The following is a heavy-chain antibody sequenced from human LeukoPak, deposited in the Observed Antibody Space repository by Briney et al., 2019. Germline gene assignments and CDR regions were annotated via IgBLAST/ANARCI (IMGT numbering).Heavy chain of an antibody. D-gene: IGHD3-10*01. Sequence: GGSLRLSCAASGFAFSSYAMSWVRQAPGKGLEWVSAISGSGGSTYYADSVKGRFTISRDNSKNTLYLQMDSLRAEDTAVYYCAKVRPPVHYGSGSYSALYFDYWGQGTLVTVSS. V-gene: IGHV3-23*01. J-gene: IGHJ4*02. CDR1: GFAFSSYA. CDR2: ISGSGGST. CDR3: AKVRPPVHYGSGSYSALYFDY.